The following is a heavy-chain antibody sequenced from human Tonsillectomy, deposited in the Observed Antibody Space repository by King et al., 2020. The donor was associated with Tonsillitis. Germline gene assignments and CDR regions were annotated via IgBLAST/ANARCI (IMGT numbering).Heavy chain of an antibody. Sequence: QLVQSGAEVKKPGASVKVSCKASNYTFTSYGLSWVRQAPGQGLEWMAWISAHNGNIKYAQQFQGRVTMTTDTSTGPAYMELRSLRSDDTAVYYCARERCVKHQLVLVHVYWGQGTLVTVSS. D-gene: IGHD6-13*01. J-gene: IGHJ4*02. CDR2: ISAHNGNI. CDR3: ARERCVKHQLVLVHVY. V-gene: IGHV1-18*04. CDR1: NYTFTSYG.